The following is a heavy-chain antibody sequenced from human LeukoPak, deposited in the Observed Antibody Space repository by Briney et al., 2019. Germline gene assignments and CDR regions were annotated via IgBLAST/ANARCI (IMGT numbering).Heavy chain of an antibody. CDR2: IAYDGSSQ. D-gene: IGHD4-17*01. CDR1: GFTFSNYA. Sequence: GGSLRLSCAASGFTFSNYAIHWVRQAPDKGLEWVAVIAYDGSSQDYADSVKGRFAISRDDSKNTLYLQMNSLRAEDTAVYYCAKAGTTVTTFNWADYWGQGTPVTVSS. CDR3: AKAGTTVTTFNWADY. V-gene: IGHV3-30*18. J-gene: IGHJ4*02.